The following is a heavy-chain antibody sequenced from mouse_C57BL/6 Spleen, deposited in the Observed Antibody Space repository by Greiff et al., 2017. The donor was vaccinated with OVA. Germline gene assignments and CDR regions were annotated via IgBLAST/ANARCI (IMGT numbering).Heavy chain of an antibody. CDR3: ASGDYGSPHY. CDR1: GYAFSSSW. J-gene: IGHJ2*01. V-gene: IGHV1-82*01. D-gene: IGHD1-1*01. Sequence: QVQLQQSGPELVKPGASVKISCKASGYAFSSSWMNWVKQRPGKGLEWIGRIYPGDGDTNYNGKFKGKATLTADKSSSTAYMQLSSLTSEDSAVYFCASGDYGSPHYWGQGTTLTVSS. CDR2: IYPGDGDT.